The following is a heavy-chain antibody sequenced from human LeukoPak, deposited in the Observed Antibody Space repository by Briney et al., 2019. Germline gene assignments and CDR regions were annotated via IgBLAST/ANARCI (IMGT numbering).Heavy chain of an antibody. V-gene: IGHV4-59*01. Sequence: SETLSLTCTVSGGSISSDYWSWIRQPPGKGLEWIGYMYNSGSTNYNPSLKSRLTISVDTSKNQFSLKLSSVTAADTAVYYCAREGNTYGSNWFDPWGQGTLVTVSS. J-gene: IGHJ5*02. CDR2: MYNSGST. CDR1: GGSISSDY. CDR3: AREGNTYGSNWFDP. D-gene: IGHD5-18*01.